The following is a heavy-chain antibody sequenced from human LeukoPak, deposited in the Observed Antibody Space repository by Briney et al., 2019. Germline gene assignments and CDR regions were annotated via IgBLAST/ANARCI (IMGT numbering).Heavy chain of an antibody. V-gene: IGHV1-2*02. Sequence: ASVKVSCKASGYTFTGYYIHWVRQAPGQGLEWMGWLTPNSGGAHYAQKFQGRVTLTRDTSISTAYMELTRLTSDDTAVYYCARASIVGATPDYWGQGTLVSVSS. CDR3: ARASIVGATPDY. J-gene: IGHJ4*02. CDR1: GYTFTGYY. CDR2: LTPNSGGA. D-gene: IGHD1-26*01.